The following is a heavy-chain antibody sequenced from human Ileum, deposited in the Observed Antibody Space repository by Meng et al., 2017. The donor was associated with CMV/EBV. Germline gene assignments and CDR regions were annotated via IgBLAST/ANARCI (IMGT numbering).Heavy chain of an antibody. CDR2: MHHGGTT. J-gene: IGHJ4*02. CDR1: GHSFRRDVW. D-gene: IGHD3-22*01. CDR3: GRNGYYSLDY. Sequence: LPCAVSGHSFRRDVWWSWVRQPPGKGLGWIGEMHHGGTTTYNPSLKSRVTISLDESKSEFSLRLTSPTAADTALYYCGRNGYYSLDYWGQGTLVTVSS. V-gene: IGHV4-4*02.